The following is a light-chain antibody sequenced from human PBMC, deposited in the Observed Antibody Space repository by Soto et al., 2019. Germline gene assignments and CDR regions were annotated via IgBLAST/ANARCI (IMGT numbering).Light chain of an antibody. J-gene: IGKJ5*01. V-gene: IGKV3-11*01. CDR3: LQRADWPKIT. CDR1: QSVSSY. CDR2: DAS. Sequence: EIVLTQSPGTLSLSPGERATPSCGASQSVSSYLGWYQQKPGQAPRLLIYDASNRATGIPARFSGSGSGTDFTLTISSLEPEDFGIFYCLQRADWPKITFGQGTRLEIK.